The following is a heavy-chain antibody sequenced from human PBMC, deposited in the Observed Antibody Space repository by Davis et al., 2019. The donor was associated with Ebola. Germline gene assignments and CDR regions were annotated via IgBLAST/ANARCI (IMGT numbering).Heavy chain of an antibody. CDR1: GFTFSSYW. V-gene: IGHV3-7*01. CDR2: IKQDGSEK. J-gene: IGHJ6*02. D-gene: IGHD4/OR15-4a*01. Sequence: GESLKISCAASGFTFSSYWMSWVRQAPGKGLEWVANIKQDGSEKYYVDSVKGRFTISRDNAKNSLYLQMNSLRAEDTAVYYCARKYGDYYYYGMDVWGQGTTVTVSS. CDR3: ARKYGDYYYYGMDV.